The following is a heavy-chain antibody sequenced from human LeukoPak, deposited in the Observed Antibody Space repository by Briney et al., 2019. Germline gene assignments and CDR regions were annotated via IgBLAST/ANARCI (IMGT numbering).Heavy chain of an antibody. CDR1: GYTFTSYD. CDR2: MNPNSGNT. Sequence: ASVKVSCKASGYTFTSYDINWVRQATGQGLEWMGWMNPNSGNTGYAQKFQGRVTITGNTSISTAYMELSSLRSEDTAVYYCARGRVSIFGVVHRPYYYYYMDVWGKGTMVTVSS. D-gene: IGHD3-3*01. V-gene: IGHV1-8*03. CDR3: ARGRVSIFGVVHRPYYYYYMDV. J-gene: IGHJ6*03.